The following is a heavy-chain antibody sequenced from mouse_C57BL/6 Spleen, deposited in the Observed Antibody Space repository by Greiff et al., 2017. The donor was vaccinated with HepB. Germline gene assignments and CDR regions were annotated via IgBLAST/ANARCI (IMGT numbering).Heavy chain of an antibody. CDR1: GYTFTSYW. CDR2: IDPNSGGT. J-gene: IGHJ4*01. Sequence: VKLQQPGAELVKPGASVKLSCKASGYTFTSYWMHWVKQRPGRGLEWIGRIDPNSGGTKYNEKFKSKATLTVDKPSSTAYMQLSSLTYEDSAVYYCARVEITTVVASMDYWGQGTSVTVSS. D-gene: IGHD1-1*01. V-gene: IGHV1-72*01. CDR3: ARVEITTVVASMDY.